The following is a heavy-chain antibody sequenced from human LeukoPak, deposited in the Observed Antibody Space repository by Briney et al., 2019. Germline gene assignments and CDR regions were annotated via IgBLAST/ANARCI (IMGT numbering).Heavy chain of an antibody. CDR1: GYTFTSYG. Sequence: ASVKVSCKASGYTFTSYGISWVRQAPGQGLEWMGWISAYNGNTNYAQKLQGRVTMTTDTSTSTAYMELRSLRSDDTAVYYCARASAAAGSYYYYYMDVWGKGTTVTVSS. CDR2: ISAYNGNT. D-gene: IGHD6-13*01. V-gene: IGHV1-18*01. CDR3: ARASAAAGSYYYYYMDV. J-gene: IGHJ6*03.